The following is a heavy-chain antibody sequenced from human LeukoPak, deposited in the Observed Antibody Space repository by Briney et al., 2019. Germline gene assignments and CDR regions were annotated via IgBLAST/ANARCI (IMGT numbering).Heavy chain of an antibody. CDR1: GYSISSGYY. J-gene: IGHJ6*04. CDR3: ASALNYYHGMDV. Sequence: SSETLSLTCAVSGYSISSGYYWGWIRQPPGKGLEWIGIIYHSGSTYYNPSLKSRVTISVDTSKNQFSLKLSSVTAADTAVYYCASALNYYHGMDVWGKGTTVTVSS. CDR2: IYHSGST. V-gene: IGHV4-38-2*01.